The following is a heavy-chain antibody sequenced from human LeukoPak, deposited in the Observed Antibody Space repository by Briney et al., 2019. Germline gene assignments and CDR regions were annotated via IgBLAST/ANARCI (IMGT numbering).Heavy chain of an antibody. J-gene: IGHJ4*02. CDR3: ARGDYYDASGYQPPFNY. Sequence: SETLSLTCAVSGGSFSGYYWSWIRQPQGKGLEWIGEINRSGSTNYNPSLKSRVTMSVDTSKNHFSLKLSSVTAADTAVYYCARGDYYDASGYQPPFNYWGQGTLVTVSS. D-gene: IGHD3-22*01. V-gene: IGHV4-34*01. CDR2: INRSGST. CDR1: GGSFSGYY.